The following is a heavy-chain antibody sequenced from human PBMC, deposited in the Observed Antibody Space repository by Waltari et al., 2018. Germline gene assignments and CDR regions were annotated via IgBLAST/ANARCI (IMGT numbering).Heavy chain of an antibody. CDR3: ARAAQYYDFWSGYYTGDYYFDY. D-gene: IGHD3-3*01. Sequence: QVQLQESGPGLVKPSETLSLTCPVSGGSISSYYWSWIRQPPGKGLARIGYIYYSGSTNYNPSLKSRVTISVDTSKNQFSLKLSSVTAADTAVYYCARAAQYYDFWSGYYTGDYYFDYWGQGTLVTVSS. V-gene: IGHV4-59*01. CDR1: GGSISSYY. CDR2: IYYSGST. J-gene: IGHJ4*02.